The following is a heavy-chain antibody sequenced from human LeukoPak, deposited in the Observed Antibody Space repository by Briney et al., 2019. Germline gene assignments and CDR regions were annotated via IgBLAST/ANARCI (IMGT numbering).Heavy chain of an antibody. CDR2: IDPHSGGT. V-gene: IGHV1-2*02. CDR3: ARLVVPAALYGMDV. CDR1: GYAFTDYY. Sequence: ASVKVSCKASGYAFTDYYMHWVRQAPGQGLEWMGWIDPHSGGTNYAQKFQGRVTMTRDTSISTAYMELSRLRSDDTAVYYCARLVVPAALYGMDVWGQGTTVTVSS. D-gene: IGHD2-2*01. J-gene: IGHJ6*02.